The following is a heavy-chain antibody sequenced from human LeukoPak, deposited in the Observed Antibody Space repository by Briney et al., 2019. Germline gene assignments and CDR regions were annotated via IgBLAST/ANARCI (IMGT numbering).Heavy chain of an antibody. J-gene: IGHJ6*02. CDR2: INPNSGGT. Sequence: ASVKVSCKASGYTFTGYYMHWVRQAPGQGLEWMGRINPNSGGTNYAQKFQGRVTMTRDTSISTAYMELSRLRSDDTAVYYCARGGHCSGGSCYSGWYYYYGMDVWGQGTTVTVSS. CDR3: ARGGHCSGGSCYSGWYYYYGMDV. D-gene: IGHD2-15*01. CDR1: GYTFTGYY. V-gene: IGHV1-2*06.